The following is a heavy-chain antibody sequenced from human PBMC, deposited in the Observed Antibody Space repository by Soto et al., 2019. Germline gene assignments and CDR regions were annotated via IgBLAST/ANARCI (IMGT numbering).Heavy chain of an antibody. CDR3: VRRVSGNYDH. V-gene: IGHV3-64*01. CDR2: ISSNGGTT. J-gene: IGHJ5*02. Sequence: EVQLAESGGGMVQLGGSLRLSCVASGFTFSSYDMHWVRQAPGKGLEYVSSISSNGGTTYYGNSVKGRFTISRDNSKNTLYLQMGSLRAEDMAVYYYVRRVSGNYDHWGQGTLVTVSS. CDR1: GFTFSSYD. D-gene: IGHD1-7*01.